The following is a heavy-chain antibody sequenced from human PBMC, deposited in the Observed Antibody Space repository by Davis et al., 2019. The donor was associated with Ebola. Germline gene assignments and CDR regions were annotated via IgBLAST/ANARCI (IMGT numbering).Heavy chain of an antibody. CDR1: GGSVSSGSYY. V-gene: IGHV4-61*01. CDR2: IYYSGST. D-gene: IGHD2-2*01. J-gene: IGHJ5*02. CDR3: ARGSVQLLANWFDP. Sequence: PGGSLRLSCTVSGGSVSSGSYYWSWIRQPPGKGLEWIGYIYYSGSTNYNPSLKSRVTISVDTSKNQFSLKLSSVTAADTAVYYCARGSVQLLANWFDPWGQGTLVTVSS.